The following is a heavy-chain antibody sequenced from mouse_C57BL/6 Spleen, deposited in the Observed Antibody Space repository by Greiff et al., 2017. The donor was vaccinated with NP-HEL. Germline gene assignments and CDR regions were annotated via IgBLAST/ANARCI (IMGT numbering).Heavy chain of an antibody. CDR1: GFKLKDYY. J-gene: IGHJ4*01. D-gene: IGHD2-3*01. CDR2: IDPEDGDT. V-gene: IGHV14-1*01. Sequence: VQLQQSGAEPVRPGASVKLSCTASGFKLKDYYMHWVKQRPEQGLEWIGRIDPEDGDTEYAPKFQGKATMTADTSSNTAYLQLSSLTSEDTAVYYCTTDGYYHMDYWGQGTSVTVSS. CDR3: TTDGYYHMDY.